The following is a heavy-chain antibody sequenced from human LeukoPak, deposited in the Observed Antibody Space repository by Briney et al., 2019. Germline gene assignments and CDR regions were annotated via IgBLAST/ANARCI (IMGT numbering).Heavy chain of an antibody. Sequence: GGSLRLSCAASGFTFSSYDMTWVRQAPGRGLEWVSALSGGSESTYYADSVKGRFTISRDNSENTLYQQMNSLRAEDTAIYYCAKGSAAARPYYFDYWGQGTLVTVSS. J-gene: IGHJ4*02. CDR3: AKGSAAARPYYFDY. CDR1: GFTFSSYD. CDR2: LSGGSEST. V-gene: IGHV3-23*01. D-gene: IGHD6-13*01.